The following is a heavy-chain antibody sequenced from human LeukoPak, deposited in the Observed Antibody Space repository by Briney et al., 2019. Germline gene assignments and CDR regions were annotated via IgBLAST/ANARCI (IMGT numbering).Heavy chain of an antibody. Sequence: ASVKVSCKASGYTFTGYYMHWVRQAPGQGLEWMGWINPNSGGTNYAQKFRGRVTMTRDTSISTAYMELSRLRSDDTAVYYCARDRSYDFWSGYLDPWGQGTLVTVSS. D-gene: IGHD3-3*01. CDR1: GYTFTGYY. CDR2: INPNSGGT. J-gene: IGHJ5*02. V-gene: IGHV1-2*02. CDR3: ARDRSYDFWSGYLDP.